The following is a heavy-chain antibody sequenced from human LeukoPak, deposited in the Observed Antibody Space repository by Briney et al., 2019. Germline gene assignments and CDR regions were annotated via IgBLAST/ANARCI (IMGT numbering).Heavy chain of an antibody. V-gene: IGHV4-34*01. D-gene: IGHD3-22*01. CDR3: ARLHALYYYDSSGYDY. J-gene: IGHJ4*02. CDR1: GGSFSGYY. Sequence: PSETLSLTCAAYGGSFSGYYWSWIRQPPGKGLEWIGEINHSGSTNYNPSLKSRVTISVNTSKNQFSLKLSSVTAADTAVYYCARLHALYYYDSSGYDYWGQGTLVTVSS. CDR2: INHSGST.